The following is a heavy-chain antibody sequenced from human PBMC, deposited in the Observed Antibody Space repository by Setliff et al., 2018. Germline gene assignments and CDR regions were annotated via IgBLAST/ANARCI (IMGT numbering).Heavy chain of an antibody. J-gene: IGHJ3*02. CDR1: GGSFSGYY. CDR2: ISHSGNT. V-gene: IGHV4-34*01. CDR3: ARHENDYGDYDDAFDI. D-gene: IGHD4-17*01. Sequence: SETLSLTCAVYGGSFSGYYWSWVRQTPEKGLEWIGEISHSGNTNYNPSFKSRVTISIDTSKNQFSLKVNSVTAADTAVYYCARHENDYGDYDDAFDIWGQGTMVTVSS.